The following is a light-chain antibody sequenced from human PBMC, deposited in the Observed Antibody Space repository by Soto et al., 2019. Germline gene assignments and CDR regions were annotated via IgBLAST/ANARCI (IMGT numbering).Light chain of an antibody. J-gene: IGLJ3*02. CDR1: SSDVGGYNY. V-gene: IGLV2-14*01. CDR3: TSYSRYSVLV. Sequence: QSALTQPRSVSGSPGQSVTISCTGTSSDVGGYNYVSWYQQHPGKAPKLIIFEVSNRPSGVSDRFSGSNSGNTASLTISGLQAEDEADYYCTSYSRYSVLVFGGGTKVTVL. CDR2: EVS.